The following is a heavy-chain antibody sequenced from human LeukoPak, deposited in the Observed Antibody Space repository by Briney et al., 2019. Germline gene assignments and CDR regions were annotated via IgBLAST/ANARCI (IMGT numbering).Heavy chain of an antibody. CDR3: ARWRYTNYFFDY. D-gene: IGHD4-11*01. V-gene: IGHV1-2*02. Sequence: ASVKVSCKAYGYTLTNYYIHWVRQAPGQGLEWIGWINPNRPATNCAVKFNDRVIMTSDTSTNTAYMELNRLTSDDTAVYYCARWRYTNYFFDYWGQGTLVTVSS. CDR1: GYTLTNYY. CDR2: INPNRPAT. J-gene: IGHJ4*02.